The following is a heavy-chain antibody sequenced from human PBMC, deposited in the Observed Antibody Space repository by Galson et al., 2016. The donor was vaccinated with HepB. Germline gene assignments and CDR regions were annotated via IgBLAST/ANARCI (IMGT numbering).Heavy chain of an antibody. CDR3: ARQAYYYDTRGYYHRHPDY. V-gene: IGHV4-39*01. D-gene: IGHD3-22*01. Sequence: SWIRQPPGKGLEWIGTIYYSGFTYYNPSLKSRVTISVDTSKNQFSLNLSSVTAADTAVYYCARQAYYYDTRGYYHRHPDYWGQGTLVTVSS. J-gene: IGHJ4*02. CDR2: IYYSGFT.